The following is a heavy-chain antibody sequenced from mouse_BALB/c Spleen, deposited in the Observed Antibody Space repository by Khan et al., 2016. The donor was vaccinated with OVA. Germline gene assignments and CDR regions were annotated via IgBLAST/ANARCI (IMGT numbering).Heavy chain of an antibody. CDR2: ISYSDST. Sequence: EVELVESGPGLVKPSQSLSLTCTVTGYSITSDYAWNWIRQFPGNKLEWMGYISYSDSTSYNPSLKSRISITRDTSKNQFFLQLNSVTTEDTATYYCARWGNSYFDYWGQGTTLTVSS. CDR3: ARWGNSYFDY. J-gene: IGHJ2*01. V-gene: IGHV3-2*02. CDR1: GYSITSDYA.